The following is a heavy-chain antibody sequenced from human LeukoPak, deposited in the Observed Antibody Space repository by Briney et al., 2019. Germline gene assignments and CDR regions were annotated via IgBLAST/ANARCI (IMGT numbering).Heavy chain of an antibody. CDR2: ISYDGRIK. V-gene: IGHV3-30-3*02. Sequence: GGSLRLSCAASGFTFSSYLMHWVRQAPGKGLEWVAVISYDGRIKYYADSVKGRFTISRDNSKNTLYLQMNSLRAEDTAVYYCAKDSGSYLDAFDIWGQGTMVTVSS. J-gene: IGHJ3*02. D-gene: IGHD1-26*01. CDR3: AKDSGSYLDAFDI. CDR1: GFTFSSYL.